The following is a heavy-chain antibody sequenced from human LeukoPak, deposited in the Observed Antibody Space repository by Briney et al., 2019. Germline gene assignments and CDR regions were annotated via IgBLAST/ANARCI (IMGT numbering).Heavy chain of an antibody. Sequence: PSETLSLTCTVSGGSISSRSYQWGWIRQTPGKGLEWIGSIYYSGSTYYNPSLKSRVTISVDTSKNQFSLKLSSVTAADTAVYYCARQLGIAARPGAFDIWGQGTMVTVSS. CDR3: ARQLGIAARPGAFDI. D-gene: IGHD6-6*01. CDR2: IYYSGST. CDR1: GGSISSRSYQ. J-gene: IGHJ3*02. V-gene: IGHV4-39*01.